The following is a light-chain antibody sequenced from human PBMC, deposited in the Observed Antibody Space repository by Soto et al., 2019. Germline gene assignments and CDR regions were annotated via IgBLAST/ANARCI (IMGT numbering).Light chain of an antibody. CDR2: DAS. CDR3: QQYNSL. V-gene: IGKV1-5*01. J-gene: IGKJ2*01. CDR1: QNINRW. Sequence: DMQMTQSPSTLSASVGDRVTITCRASQNINRWLAWYQQRPGKAPKLLMYDASTLESGVPSRFSGSGSGTDVKLTISSLQPDDSATYYCQQYNSLFGQGTKLEIK.